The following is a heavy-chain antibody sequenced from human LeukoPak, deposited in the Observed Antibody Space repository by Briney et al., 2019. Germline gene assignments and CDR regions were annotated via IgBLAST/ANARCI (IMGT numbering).Heavy chain of an antibody. Sequence: GGSLRLSCAASGFTFSSFWMSWVRQAPGKGLEWVSGISGSGGGTYYADSVKGRFTIFRDNSKNMLYLQMISLRADDTAVHYCTKDQAEYGVDAFDMWGHGTMVTVSS. V-gene: IGHV3-23*01. CDR1: GFTFSSFW. D-gene: IGHD4-17*01. CDR2: ISGSGGGT. J-gene: IGHJ3*02. CDR3: TKDQAEYGVDAFDM.